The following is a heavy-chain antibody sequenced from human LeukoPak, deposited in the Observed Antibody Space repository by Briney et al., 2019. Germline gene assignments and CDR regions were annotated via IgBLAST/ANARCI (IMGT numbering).Heavy chain of an antibody. J-gene: IGHJ4*02. Sequence: ASVKVSCKASGYTFTGYYMRWVRQAPGQGLEWMGWINPNSGGTNYAQKFQGRVTMTRDTSISTAYRELSRLRSDDTAVYYCARVPQRRDGDSSDYWGQGTLVTVSS. D-gene: IGHD4-17*01. CDR3: ARVPQRRDGDSSDY. CDR2: INPNSGGT. V-gene: IGHV1-2*02. CDR1: GYTFTGYY.